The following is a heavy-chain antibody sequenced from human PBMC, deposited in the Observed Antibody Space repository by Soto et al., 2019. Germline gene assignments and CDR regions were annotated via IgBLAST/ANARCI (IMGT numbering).Heavy chain of an antibody. CDR3: AKEIVVVTAMLSDY. Sequence: QVQLVESGGGVVQPGRSLRLSCAASGFTFSSYGMHWVRQAPGKGLEWVAVISYDGSNKYYADSVKGRFTISRDNSKNTLYLQMNSLRAEDTAVYYCAKEIVVVTAMLSDYWGQGTLVTVSS. CDR2: ISYDGSNK. D-gene: IGHD2-21*02. J-gene: IGHJ4*02. CDR1: GFTFSSYG. V-gene: IGHV3-30*18.